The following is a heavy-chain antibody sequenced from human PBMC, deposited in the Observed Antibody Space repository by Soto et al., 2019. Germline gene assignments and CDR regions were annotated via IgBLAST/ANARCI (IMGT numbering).Heavy chain of an antibody. CDR3: LRFRYSEGSGNFDY. CDR2: LGWNSGDI. Sequence: EVQLVESGGGLVQTGRSLRLSCVASGFRFDGHAMHWVRQTPGKGLEWVSGLGWNSGDIDYADFVKGRFTISRDNAKNSMLLQMNSLRAEDTAMSYCLRFRYSEGSGNFDYWGQGTLVSVSS. J-gene: IGHJ4*02. D-gene: IGHD1-26*01. V-gene: IGHV3-9*01. CDR1: GFRFDGHA.